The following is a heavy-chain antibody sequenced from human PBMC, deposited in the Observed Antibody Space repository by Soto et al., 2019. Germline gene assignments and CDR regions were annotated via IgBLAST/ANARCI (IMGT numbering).Heavy chain of an antibody. D-gene: IGHD6-13*01. J-gene: IGHJ4*02. CDR3: ASYRSSWYRLY. Sequence: QVQLQQWGAGLLKPSETLSLTCAVYGGSFSGYYWSWIRQPPGKGLEWIGEINHSGSTNYNPSLKSRVTLSVDTSKHQFSLKLSSVTAADTAVYYCASYRSSWYRLYWGQGTLVTVSS. V-gene: IGHV4-34*01. CDR2: INHSGST. CDR1: GGSFSGYY.